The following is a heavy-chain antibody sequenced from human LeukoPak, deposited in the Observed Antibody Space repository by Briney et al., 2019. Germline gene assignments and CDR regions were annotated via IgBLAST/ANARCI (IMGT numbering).Heavy chain of an antibody. CDR3: ARDKITYSNYSPPDY. CDR1: GFTFSSYS. Sequence: PGGSLRLSCAASGFTFSSYSMNWVRQAPGKGLEWVSSISSSSSYIYYADSVKGRFTISRDNAKNSLYLQMNSLRAEDTAVYYCARDKITYSNYSPPDYWGQGTLVTVPS. CDR2: ISSSSSYI. J-gene: IGHJ4*02. V-gene: IGHV3-21*01. D-gene: IGHD4-11*01.